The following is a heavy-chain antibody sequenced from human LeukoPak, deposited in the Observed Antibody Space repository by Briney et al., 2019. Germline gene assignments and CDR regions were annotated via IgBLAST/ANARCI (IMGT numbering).Heavy chain of an antibody. CDR1: GGSISSYY. D-gene: IGHD5-18*01. V-gene: IGHV4-59*01. CDR3: ARIRQLGHAFDI. CDR2: IYYSRST. J-gene: IGHJ3*02. Sequence: SETLSLTCTVSGGSISSYYWSWIRQPPGKGLEWIGYIYYSRSTSYNPSLKSRVTISLDTSKNQFSLRLSSVTAADTAVYYCARIRQLGHAFDIWGQGTMVTVSS.